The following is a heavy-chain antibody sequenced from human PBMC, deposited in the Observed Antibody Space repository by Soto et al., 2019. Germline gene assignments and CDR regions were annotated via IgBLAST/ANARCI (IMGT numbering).Heavy chain of an antibody. CDR2: INYSGST. J-gene: IGHJ3*02. V-gene: IGHV4-59*01. CDR1: GDSISNYY. D-gene: IGHD3-9*01. CDR3: ARDRRFSDWSQWAFDI. Sequence: QVQLQESGPGLLKPSETLSLTCTVSGDSISNYYWRWIRQPPGKGLEWMAYINYSGSTNYSPSLRSRVTLPLDTSKKQFFLNLTSVTAADTAVYFCARDRRFSDWSQWAFDIWGQGTMVTVSS.